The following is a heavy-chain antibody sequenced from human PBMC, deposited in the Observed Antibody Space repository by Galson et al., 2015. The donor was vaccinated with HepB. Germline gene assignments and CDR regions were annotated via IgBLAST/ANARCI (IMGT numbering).Heavy chain of an antibody. CDR2: IYYSGST. Sequence: TLSLTCTVSGGSISSYYWSWIRQPPGKGLEWIGYIYYSGSTNYNPSLKSRVTISVDTSKNQFSLKLSSVTAADTAVYYCAREGIAVAGTYFDYWGQGTLVTVSS. D-gene: IGHD6-19*01. J-gene: IGHJ4*02. CDR3: AREGIAVAGTYFDY. V-gene: IGHV4-59*01. CDR1: GGSISSYY.